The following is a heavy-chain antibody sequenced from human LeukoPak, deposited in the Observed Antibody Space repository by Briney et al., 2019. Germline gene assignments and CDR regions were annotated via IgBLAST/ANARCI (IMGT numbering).Heavy chain of an antibody. D-gene: IGHD3-10*01. CDR2: IIPILGIA. CDR1: GGTFSSYA. V-gene: IGHV1-69*04. J-gene: IGHJ5*02. CDR3: ARVTEARPFGELLPIT. Sequence: SVKVSCKASGGTFSSYAISGVRQAPGQGLDWKGSIIPILGIANYAQKFQGRVTITADKSTSTAYMELSSLRSEDTAVYYCARVTEARPFGELLPITWGQGTLVTVSS.